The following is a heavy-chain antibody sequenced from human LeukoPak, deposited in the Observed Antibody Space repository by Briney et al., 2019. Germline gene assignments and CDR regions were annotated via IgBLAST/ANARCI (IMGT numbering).Heavy chain of an antibody. V-gene: IGHV3-30*01. J-gene: IGHJ3*01. CDR2: ISKDGSSE. CDR3: ARDEGTVWNIKNYGFDV. Sequence: PGGSLRLSCAASGFTFSSHVMHWVRQAPGKGLEWLAVISKDGSSEFCADPVKGRFTISRDNSKNTLYLQMNSLRVEDTALYYCARDEGTVWNIKNYGFDVWGQGTVVTVSS. D-gene: IGHD1/OR15-1a*01. CDR1: GFTFSSHV.